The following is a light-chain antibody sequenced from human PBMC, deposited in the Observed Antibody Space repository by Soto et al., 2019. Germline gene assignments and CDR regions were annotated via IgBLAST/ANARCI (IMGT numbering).Light chain of an antibody. V-gene: IGKV3-20*01. CDR1: QSVSSSS. CDR2: GAS. J-gene: IGKJ2*01. Sequence: EIVLTQSPGTLSLSPGERATLSCRASQSVSSSSLAWYQQKPGQAPRLLIYGASTRATVIPDRFSGSGSGTDFTLTISRLEPEDYSVYYCQHYGTSPPYTFGQGTKLEIK. CDR3: QHYGTSPPYT.